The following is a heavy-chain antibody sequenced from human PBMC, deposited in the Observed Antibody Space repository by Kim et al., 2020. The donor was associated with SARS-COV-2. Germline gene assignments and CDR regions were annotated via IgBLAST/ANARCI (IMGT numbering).Heavy chain of an antibody. CDR1: GGSFSGYH. CDR3: ARGGGVRGLQGRVDV. D-gene: IGHD2-15*01. V-gene: IGHV4-34*01. J-gene: IGHJ6*02. Sequence: SETLSLTCAVYGGSFSGYHWSWIRQPPGKGLEWIGEINHSGSTNYNPSLKSRVTLSVDTSKNQFSLKVNSVTAADTAVYYCARGGGVRGLQGRVDVWGQGTRVTVSS. CDR2: INHSGST.